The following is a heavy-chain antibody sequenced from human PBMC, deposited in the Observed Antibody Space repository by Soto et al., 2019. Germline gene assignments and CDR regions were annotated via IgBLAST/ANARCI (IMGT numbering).Heavy chain of an antibody. Sequence: QVQLVQSGAEVKKPGSSVKVSCKASGGTFSSYTISWVRQAPGQGLEWMGRIIPILGIANYAQKFQGRVTLTADKSTSTAYMELSSLRSEDTAVYYCARSGIAAAGTYYYYGMDVWGQGTTVTVSS. CDR2: IIPILGIA. V-gene: IGHV1-69*02. CDR1: GGTFSSYT. CDR3: ARSGIAAAGTYYYYGMDV. D-gene: IGHD6-13*01. J-gene: IGHJ6*02.